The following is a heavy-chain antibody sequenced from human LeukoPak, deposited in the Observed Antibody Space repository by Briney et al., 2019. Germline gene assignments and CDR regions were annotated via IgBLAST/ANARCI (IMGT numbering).Heavy chain of an antibody. D-gene: IGHD3-10*01. J-gene: IGHJ4*02. V-gene: IGHV4-59*01. CDR3: ARLGDYYGSGSPVDY. CDR1: GGSISSYY. Sequence: NPSETLSLTCTVSGGSISSYYWSWIRQPPGKELEWIGYIYYSGSTNYNPSLKSRVTISVDTSKNQFSLKLSSVTAADTAVYYCARLGDYYGSGSPVDYWGQGTLVTVSS. CDR2: IYYSGST.